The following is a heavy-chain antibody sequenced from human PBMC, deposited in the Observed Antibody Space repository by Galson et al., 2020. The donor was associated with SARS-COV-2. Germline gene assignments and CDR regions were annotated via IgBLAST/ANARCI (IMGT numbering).Heavy chain of an antibody. Sequence: GGSLRLSCAASGFTFSSYAMSWVRQAPGKGLEWVSAISGSGGSTYYADSVKGRFTISRDNSKNTLYLQMNSLRAEDTAVYYCAKLRVQLWGSQPQKALDIWGQGTMVTVSS. J-gene: IGHJ3*02. D-gene: IGHD5-18*01. CDR2: ISGSGGST. CDR3: AKLRVQLWGSQPQKALDI. V-gene: IGHV3-23*01. CDR1: GFTFSSYA.